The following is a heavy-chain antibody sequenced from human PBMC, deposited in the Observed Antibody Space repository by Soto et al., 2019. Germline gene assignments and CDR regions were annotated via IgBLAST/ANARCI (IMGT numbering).Heavy chain of an antibody. CDR3: STDGPIADRGNYYLHY. Sequence: EGALRRTCADSGLRLSNTRMNWVRKAPGKGLEWVGRIKSKTDGGPTDYDAPVKGRFTISRDDSKDTLFLQMNSLKTEDTAVYYCSTDGPIADRGNYYLHYWGQGTLVIVSS. CDR1: GLRLSNTR. D-gene: IGHD6-13*01. CDR2: IKSKTDGGPT. J-gene: IGHJ4*02. V-gene: IGHV3-15*01.